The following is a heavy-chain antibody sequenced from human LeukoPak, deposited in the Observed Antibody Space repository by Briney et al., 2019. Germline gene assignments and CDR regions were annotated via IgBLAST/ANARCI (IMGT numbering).Heavy chain of an antibody. V-gene: IGHV3-23*01. J-gene: IGHJ4*02. CDR1: GFTFRKNA. Sequence: PGGSLRLSCAASGFTFRKNAMNWVRQAPGKGLEWVSAITGSGDYTYYADSVKGRFIISRDNSKNTLYLQMSSLRAEDTAVYYRVGSTYSFSHDYWGRGTLVIVSS. D-gene: IGHD2-15*01. CDR2: ITGSGDYT. CDR3: VGSTYSFSHDY.